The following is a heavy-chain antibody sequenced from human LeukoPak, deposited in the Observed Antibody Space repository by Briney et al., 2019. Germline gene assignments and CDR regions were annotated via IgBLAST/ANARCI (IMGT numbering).Heavy chain of an antibody. V-gene: IGHV4-59*08. Sequence: SETLSLTCTVSGGSISGSFWSWIRQPPGKGLEWIGYVYYSGSTSYNPSLKSRVTISVDTSRNQFSLKMNSVTAADTAVYYCARRHDYWGQGTLVTVSS. J-gene: IGHJ4*02. CDR1: GGSISGSF. CDR3: ARRHDY. CDR2: VYYSGST.